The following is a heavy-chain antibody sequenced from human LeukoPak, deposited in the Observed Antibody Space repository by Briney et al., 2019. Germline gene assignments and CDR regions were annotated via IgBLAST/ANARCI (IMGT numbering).Heavy chain of an antibody. D-gene: IGHD2/OR15-2a*01. J-gene: IGHJ4*02. V-gene: IGHV3-7*01. CDR1: GFTFSSYW. Sequence: PGGSLRLSCAGSGFTFSSYWMSWVRQAPGKGLEWVANIKQDGSEKYYVDSVKGRFTISRDNAKNSLYLQMNSLRAEDTAVYYCARDTFDYFYYWGQGTLVTVSS. CDR3: ARDTFDYFYY. CDR2: IKQDGSEK.